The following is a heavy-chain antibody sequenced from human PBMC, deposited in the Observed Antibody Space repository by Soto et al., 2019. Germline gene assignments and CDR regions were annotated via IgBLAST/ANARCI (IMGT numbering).Heavy chain of an antibody. CDR1: GGSISSYY. J-gene: IGHJ5*02. D-gene: IGHD6-6*01. CDR3: AGTAAPNWFDP. V-gene: IGHV4-59*01. CDR2: IYYSGST. Sequence: SETLSLTCTVSGGSISSYYWSWIRQPPGKGLEWIGYIYYSGSTNYNPSLKSRVTIPVDTSKNQFSLKLSSVTAADTAVYYCAGTAAPNWFDPWGQGTLVTVSS.